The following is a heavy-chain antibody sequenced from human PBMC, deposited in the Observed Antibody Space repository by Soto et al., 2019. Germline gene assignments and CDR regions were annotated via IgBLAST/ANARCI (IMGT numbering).Heavy chain of an antibody. V-gene: IGHV3-9*01. CDR3: AKGQRYWSSARCYFLPPVDDP. J-gene: IGHJ5*02. D-gene: IGHD2-2*01. CDR2: ISSNSASV. CDR1: GFTFDAHA. Sequence: EVQLVESGGGLVQPGRSLRLSCAASGFTFDAHAMHWVRQGPGKGLEWVSGISSNSASVGYANSVQGRFTISRDNAQNPLYLQMNRLRTEDTGWYYCAKGQRYWSSARCYFLPPVDDPWGQGTLVTVSS.